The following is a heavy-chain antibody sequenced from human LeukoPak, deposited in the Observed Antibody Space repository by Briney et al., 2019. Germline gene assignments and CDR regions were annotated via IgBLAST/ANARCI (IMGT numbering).Heavy chain of an antibody. J-gene: IGHJ4*02. CDR1: GFTFNTYS. Sequence: PGGSLRLSCEASGFTFNTYSMNWARQAPGKGLEWVSSISSSSSYIYYADSVKGRFTISRDNAKNSLYLQMNSLRAEDTAVYYCARLLAVDPLDYWGQGTLVTVSS. CDR3: ARLLAVDPLDY. CDR2: ISSSSSYI. D-gene: IGHD6-19*01. V-gene: IGHV3-21*01.